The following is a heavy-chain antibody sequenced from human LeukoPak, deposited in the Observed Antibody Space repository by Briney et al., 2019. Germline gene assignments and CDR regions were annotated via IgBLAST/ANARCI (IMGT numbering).Heavy chain of an antibody. Sequence: GGSLKISCKGSGYSFTSYWIGWGRQMPGKGVGWMAIIYPGDSDARYSPSFQGQVTISADKSISTAYLQWRSLKASDTAMYYCAIDYGDYGAYWGQGTLVTVSS. CDR1: GYSFTSYW. D-gene: IGHD4-17*01. J-gene: IGHJ4*02. V-gene: IGHV5-51*01. CDR2: IYPGDSDA. CDR3: AIDYGDYGAY.